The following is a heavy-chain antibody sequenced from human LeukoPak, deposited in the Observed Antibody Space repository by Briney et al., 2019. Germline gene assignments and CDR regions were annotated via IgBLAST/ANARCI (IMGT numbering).Heavy chain of an antibody. Sequence: GGSLRLSCAASGFTFSSYAMHWVRQAPGKGLEWVAVISYDGSNKYYADSVKGRFTISRDNSKNTLYLQMNSLRAEDTAVYYCARDPLIVATILRSHYYYGMDVWGKGTTVTVSS. CDR3: ARDPLIVATILRSHYYYGMDV. J-gene: IGHJ6*04. CDR1: GFTFSSYA. D-gene: IGHD5-12*01. V-gene: IGHV3-30*04. CDR2: ISYDGSNK.